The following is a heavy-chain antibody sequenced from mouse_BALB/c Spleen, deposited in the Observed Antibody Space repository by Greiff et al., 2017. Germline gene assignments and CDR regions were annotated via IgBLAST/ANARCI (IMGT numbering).Heavy chain of an antibody. D-gene: IGHD1-1*02. CDR3: ARRGETYYGYWYFDV. V-gene: IGHV5-17*02. Sequence: EVQGVESGGGLVQPGGSRKLSCAASGFTFSSFGMHWVRQAPEKGLEWVAYISSGSSTIYYADTVKGRFTISRDNPKNTLYLQMSSLKSEDTAMYYCARRGETYYGYWYFDVWGAGTTVTVSS. J-gene: IGHJ1*01. CDR2: ISSGSSTI. CDR1: GFTFSSFG.